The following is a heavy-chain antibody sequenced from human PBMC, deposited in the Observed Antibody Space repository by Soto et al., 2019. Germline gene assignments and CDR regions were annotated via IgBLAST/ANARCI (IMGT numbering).Heavy chain of an antibody. CDR3: ATIAVPHAFDI. D-gene: IGHD6-19*01. CDR1: GCIFRSYG. J-gene: IGHJ3*02. CDR2: MYFDGSIK. Sequence: VGFVRLYWAASGCIFRSYGMHWVRQAPGKGLEWVAVMYFDGSIKYYADSVKGRFTISRETSKNTMYLQMNSLRAADTDVYYCATIAVPHAFDIWGQGTIVPFSS. V-gene: IGHV3-30*03.